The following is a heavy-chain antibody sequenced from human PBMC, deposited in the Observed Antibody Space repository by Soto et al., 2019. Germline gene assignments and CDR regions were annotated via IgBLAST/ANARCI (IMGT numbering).Heavy chain of an antibody. Sequence: GGSLRLSCGASGFSFSSYVIHWVRQAPGKGLEWVSLISYDESNKYYVDSVKGRFTISRDNSKNTVYLQMNSLRGEDTAVYYCAKGELPENFYYGLDVWGQGTTVTVSS. CDR1: GFSFSSYV. J-gene: IGHJ6*02. V-gene: IGHV3-30*18. D-gene: IGHD1-26*01. CDR3: AKGELPENFYYGLDV. CDR2: ISYDESNK.